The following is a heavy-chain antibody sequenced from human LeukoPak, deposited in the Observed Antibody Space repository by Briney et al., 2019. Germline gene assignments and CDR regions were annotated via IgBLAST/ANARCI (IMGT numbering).Heavy chain of an antibody. CDR1: GFTFSSYE. CDR2: IGNTGRTI. V-gene: IGHV3-48*03. CDR3: VRGDRYFFDF. J-gene: IGHJ4*02. Sequence: PGGSLRLSCAASGFTFSSYEMNWVRQAPGRGLEWVSYIGNTGRTIYYTDSVKGRFIISRDNAKNSLYLQMNSLRAEDTAIYYCVRGDRYFFDFWGQGTLVTVSS.